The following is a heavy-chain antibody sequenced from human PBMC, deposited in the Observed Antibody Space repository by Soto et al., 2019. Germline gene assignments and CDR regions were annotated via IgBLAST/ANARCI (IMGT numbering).Heavy chain of an antibody. V-gene: IGHV2-5*02. J-gene: IGHJ4*02. CDR3: AREVYSSTYFDS. D-gene: IGHD6-13*01. CDR1: GFSLSSSGVG. Sequence: QITLKESGPTLVRPTQTLTLTCTFSGFSLSSSGVGVGWIRQPPGKALEWLALVDWDDDHRYSPSLKTRLTIIKDTSKNQVVLTMTKLDPADTATYYCAREVYSSTYFDSWGQGTLVTVSS. CDR2: VDWDDDH.